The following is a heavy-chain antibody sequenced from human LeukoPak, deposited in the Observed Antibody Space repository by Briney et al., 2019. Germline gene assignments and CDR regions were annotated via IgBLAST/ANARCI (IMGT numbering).Heavy chain of an antibody. CDR1: GGSISGYY. Sequence: PSDTLSLTYIVSGGSISGYYWSWIRQPAGKGLEWIGHMHTSGHTNYNSSLMSRVTMSVDTSKNQFSLRLTSVTAADTAVYYCARHWSHSVAQFGRSYWFDPWGQGTLVTVSS. CDR2: MHTSGHT. J-gene: IGHJ5*02. D-gene: IGHD2-15*01. V-gene: IGHV4-4*07. CDR3: ARHWSHSVAQFGRSYWFDP.